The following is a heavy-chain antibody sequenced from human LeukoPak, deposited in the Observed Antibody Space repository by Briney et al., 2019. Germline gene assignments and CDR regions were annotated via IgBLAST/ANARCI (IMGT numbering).Heavy chain of an antibody. CDR3: ARDPSSTEDYYYYGMDV. CDR2: IYYSGST. Sequence: SETLSLTCTVSGGSISSYYWSWTRQPPGKGLEWIGYIYYSGSTNYNPSLKSRVTISVDTSKNQFSLKLSSVTAADTAVYYCARDPSSTEDYYYYGMDVWGQGTTVTVSS. D-gene: IGHD4-17*01. J-gene: IGHJ6*02. V-gene: IGHV4-59*01. CDR1: GGSISSYY.